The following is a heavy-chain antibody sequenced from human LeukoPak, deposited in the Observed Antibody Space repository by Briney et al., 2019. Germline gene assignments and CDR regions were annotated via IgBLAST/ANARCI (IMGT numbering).Heavy chain of an antibody. CDR3: TTGGSGTGPLDY. CDR2: IKSKTAGGIT. Sequence: GGSLRLSCAASGLNFNNAWMSWVRQAPGKGLEWVGRIKSKTAGGITDYAAPVKGRFTISRDDSENTLYLKMNSVKTEDIGVYYCTTGGSGTGPLDYWGQGTLLTVS. D-gene: IGHD6-13*01. J-gene: IGHJ4*02. V-gene: IGHV3-15*05. CDR1: GLNFNNAW.